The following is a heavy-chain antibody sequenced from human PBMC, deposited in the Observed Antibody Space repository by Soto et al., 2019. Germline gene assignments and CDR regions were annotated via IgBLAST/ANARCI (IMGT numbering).Heavy chain of an antibody. CDR2: ISYSADKT. J-gene: IGHJ3*01. V-gene: IGHV3-23*01. CDR1: GFTFNTYV. CDR3: ARRYITATTNWWAFDV. D-gene: IGHD1-7*01. Sequence: EVQLLESGGGLVQPGGSLRLSCAASGFTFNTYVMNWVRQAPGKGLEWVSTISYSADKTHYSDSVKGRFTISRVNSRDTLFLQMNSLRADDAAVYYCARRYITATTNWWAFDVWGQWTMVTVSS.